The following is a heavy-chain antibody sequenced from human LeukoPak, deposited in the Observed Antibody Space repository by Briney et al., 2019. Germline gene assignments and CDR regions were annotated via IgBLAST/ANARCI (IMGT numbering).Heavy chain of an antibody. Sequence: SVKVSCKASGGTFSSYAISWVRQAPGQGLEWMGGIIPIFGTANYAQKFQGRVTITADESTSTAYMELSSLRSEDTAVYYCASWRGYRGYDYGFDYWGQGTLVTVSS. D-gene: IGHD5-12*01. CDR1: GGTFSSYA. CDR3: ASWRGYRGYDYGFDY. J-gene: IGHJ4*02. V-gene: IGHV1-69*13. CDR2: IIPIFGTA.